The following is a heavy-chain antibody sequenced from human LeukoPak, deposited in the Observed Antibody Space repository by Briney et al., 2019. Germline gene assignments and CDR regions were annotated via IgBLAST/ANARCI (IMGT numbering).Heavy chain of an antibody. V-gene: IGHV3-23*01. D-gene: IGHD3-10*02. J-gene: IGHJ4*02. CDR1: GFTFSSYA. CDR2: ISGSGGST. CDR3: AKDNMFRWSTFDY. Sequence: GGSLRLSCAASGFTFSSYAMSWVRQAPGKGLGWVSAISGSGGSTYYADSVKGRFTISRDNSKNTLYLQMNSLRAEDTAVYYCAKDNMFRWSTFDYWGQGTLVTVSS.